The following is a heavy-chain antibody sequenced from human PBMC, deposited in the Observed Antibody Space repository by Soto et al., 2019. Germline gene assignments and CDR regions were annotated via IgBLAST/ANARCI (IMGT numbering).Heavy chain of an antibody. D-gene: IGHD2-21*02. V-gene: IGHV4-31*11. CDR2: IYYSGST. CDR1: GGSISSGGYY. Sequence: SETLSLTCAVSGGSISSGGYYWSWIRQHPGKGLEWIGYIYYSGSTYYNPSLKSRVTISVDTSKNQFSPKLSSVTAADTAVYYCARERGGNSGLVWGQGTLVTVSS. J-gene: IGHJ4*02. CDR3: ARERGGNSGLV.